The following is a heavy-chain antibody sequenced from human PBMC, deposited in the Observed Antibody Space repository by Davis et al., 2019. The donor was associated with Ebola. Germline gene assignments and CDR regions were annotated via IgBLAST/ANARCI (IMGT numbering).Heavy chain of an antibody. D-gene: IGHD6-13*01. Sequence: GESLKIPCKGSGYRFSSYWIGWVRQMPGKGLEWMGIIYPGDSDTKYSPSFQGQVTISADKSISTAYLQWSSLKASDTAMYYCARSQTVAAGGMDVWGQGTTVAVSS. V-gene: IGHV5-51*01. CDR2: IYPGDSDT. CDR3: ARSQTVAAGGMDV. CDR1: GYRFSSYW. J-gene: IGHJ6*02.